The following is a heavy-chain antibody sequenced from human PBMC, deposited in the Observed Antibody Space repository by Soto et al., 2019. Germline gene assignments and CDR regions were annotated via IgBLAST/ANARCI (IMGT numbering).Heavy chain of an antibody. Sequence: PSETLSLTCTVSGGSIGSGDSYWSWIRQPPGKGLEWIGYIYYSGSTYYNPSLKSRVTISVDMSKNQFSLKLSSVTAADTAVYYCARDLYSSGWYDYWGQGTLVT. CDR3: ARDLYSSGWYDY. J-gene: IGHJ4*02. V-gene: IGHV4-30-4*01. D-gene: IGHD6-19*01. CDR2: IYYSGST. CDR1: GGSIGSGDSY.